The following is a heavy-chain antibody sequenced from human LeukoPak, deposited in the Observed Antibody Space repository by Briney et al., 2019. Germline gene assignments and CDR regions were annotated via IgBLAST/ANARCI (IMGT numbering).Heavy chain of an antibody. CDR2: LSSSGSTI. V-gene: IGHV3-48*03. D-gene: IGHD1/OR15-1a*01. CDR1: GFTFSSYE. J-gene: IGHJ4*02. CDR3: ARVSQQTPYF. Sequence: PGGSLRLSCAASGFTFSSYEMNWVRQAPGKGLEWVSYLSSSGSTIYYADSGKGRFTISRDNAKNSLYLQMNSLRAEDTAVYYCARVSQQTPYFWGQGTLVTVSS.